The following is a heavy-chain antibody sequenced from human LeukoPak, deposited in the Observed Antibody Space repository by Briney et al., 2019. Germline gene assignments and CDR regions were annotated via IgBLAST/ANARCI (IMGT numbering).Heavy chain of an antibody. Sequence: ASVKLSCKASGYTFSHYNINRVRQAPGQGPEWMGGISVYGGNTEYAQTLQGRVSMTADTSTNTIYLESTSLTSADTGVYYCARDRHPTHWGQGSLVIVSS. D-gene: IGHD4-17*01. CDR2: ISVYGGNT. CDR3: ARDRHPTH. V-gene: IGHV1-18*01. CDR1: GYTFSHYN. J-gene: IGHJ4*02.